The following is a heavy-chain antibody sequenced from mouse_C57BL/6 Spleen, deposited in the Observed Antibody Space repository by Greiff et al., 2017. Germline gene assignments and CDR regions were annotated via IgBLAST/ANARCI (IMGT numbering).Heavy chain of an antibody. D-gene: IGHD2-2*01. CDR1: GYTFTSYW. J-gene: IGHJ3*01. CDR2: IDPSDSYT. Sequence: QVQLQQPGAELVMPGASVTLSCKASGYTFTSYWMHWVKQRPGQGLEWIGEIDPSDSYTNYNQKLTGKSTLTVDKSSSTAYMQLSRLTSEDSAVYYCARPVTGGFAYWGQGTLVTVSA. CDR3: ARPVTGGFAY. V-gene: IGHV1-69*01.